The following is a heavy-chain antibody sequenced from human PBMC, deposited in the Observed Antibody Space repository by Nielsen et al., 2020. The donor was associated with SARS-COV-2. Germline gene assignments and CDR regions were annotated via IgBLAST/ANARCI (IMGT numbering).Heavy chain of an antibody. CDR3: ARGAGRYWEATYFDY. Sequence: GESLKISCAASGFSFSAYWMFWVRQAPGKGLDWVAVISYDGSNDFYADSVKGRFTISRDNSKNTLYLQMNSLRAEDTAIYYCARGAGRYWEATYFDYWGQGTLVTVSS. CDR1: GFSFSAYW. CDR2: ISYDGSND. D-gene: IGHD3-10*01. J-gene: IGHJ4*02. V-gene: IGHV3-30-3*01.